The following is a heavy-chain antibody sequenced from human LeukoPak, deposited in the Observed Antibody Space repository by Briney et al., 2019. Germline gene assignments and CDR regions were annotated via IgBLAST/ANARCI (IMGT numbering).Heavy chain of an antibody. Sequence: SETLSLTCTVSGGSISSYYWSWIRQPPGKGLEWIGYIYYSGSTNYNPSLKSRVTISVDTSKNQFSLKLSSVTAADTAVYYCARVADRYYYYYMDVWGKGTTVTVSS. CDR1: GGSISSYY. J-gene: IGHJ6*03. V-gene: IGHV4-59*08. CDR3: ARVADRYYYYYMDV. D-gene: IGHD2-15*01. CDR2: IYYSGST.